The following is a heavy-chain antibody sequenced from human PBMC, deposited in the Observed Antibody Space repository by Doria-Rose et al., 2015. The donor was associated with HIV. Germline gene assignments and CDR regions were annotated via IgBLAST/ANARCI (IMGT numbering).Heavy chain of an antibody. CDR3: ARIKSSRWYHKYYFDF. CDR1: GVSLSSPGMG. J-gene: IGHJ4*02. V-gene: IGHV2-26*01. CDR2: IFSDDER. Sequence: QITLKESGPVLVKPTETLTLTCTVSGVSLSSPGMGVSWIRQPPGKALEWLANIFSDDERSYKTSPKSRPTIPRRTSKRQVFLTMTDMDPVDTATYYCARIKSSRWYHKYYFDFWGQGTLVIVAA. D-gene: IGHD6-13*01.